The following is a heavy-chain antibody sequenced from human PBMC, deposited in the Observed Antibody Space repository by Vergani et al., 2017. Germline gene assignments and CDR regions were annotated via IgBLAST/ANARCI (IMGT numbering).Heavy chain of an antibody. CDR2: INHSGST. Sequence: QVQLAESGGGLVKPGGSLRLSCAVYGGSFSGYYWSWIRQPPGKGLEWIGEINHSGSTNYNPSLKSRVTISVDTSKNQFSLKLSSVTAADTAVYYCARGLGGRPGYYYYYMDVWGKGTTVTVSS. D-gene: IGHD2-15*01. CDR3: ARGLGGRPGYYYYYMDV. CDR1: GGSFSGYY. V-gene: IGHV4-34*01. J-gene: IGHJ6*03.